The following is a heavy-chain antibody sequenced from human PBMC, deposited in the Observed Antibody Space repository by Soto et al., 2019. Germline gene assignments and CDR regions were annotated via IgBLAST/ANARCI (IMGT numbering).Heavy chain of an antibody. J-gene: IGHJ4*02. CDR2: IWYDGSRT. CDR1: GFTCSSYC. V-gene: IGHV3-33*01. Sequence: QGQLVDSGGGVVQPGRSLRLSCVASGFTCSSYCMHWVRQAPGKGLEWVAVIWYDGSRTFYADSVKGRFTISRDNSKNTLYLQMNSLGAEDTAVYYCAIDLVTSSSWAKTPDGWGPGTLVTVSS. CDR3: AIDLVTSSSWAKTPDG. D-gene: IGHD6-13*01.